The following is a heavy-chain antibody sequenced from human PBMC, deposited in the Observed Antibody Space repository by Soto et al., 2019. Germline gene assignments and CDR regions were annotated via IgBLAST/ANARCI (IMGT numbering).Heavy chain of an antibody. V-gene: IGHV3-74*01. J-gene: IGHJ4*02. CDR3: ASPTRYVGLDY. CDR1: GFTFSSYW. Sequence: EVQLVESGGGLVQPGGSLRLSCAASGFTFSSYWMHWVRQAPGKGLGGVSRINSDGSSTSYADSVKGRFTISRDNAKNTLYLQMNSLRAEDTAVYYCASPTRYVGLDYWGQGTLVTVSS. CDR2: INSDGSST. D-gene: IGHD2-2*01.